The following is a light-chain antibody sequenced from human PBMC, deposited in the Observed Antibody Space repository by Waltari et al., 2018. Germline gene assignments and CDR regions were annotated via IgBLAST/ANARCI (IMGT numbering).Light chain of an antibody. V-gene: IGKV3-20*01. J-gene: IGKJ5*01. Sequence: EIVLTQFPGTLSLSPGDRATLSCRASQIVSSTYLAWYQQKPGQAPRLLIFGASSRATGIPGRFSGSGSGTDFTLTISRLEPEDFAVYYCQQYGDSPITFGQGTRLEIK. CDR1: QIVSSTY. CDR3: QQYGDSPIT. CDR2: GAS.